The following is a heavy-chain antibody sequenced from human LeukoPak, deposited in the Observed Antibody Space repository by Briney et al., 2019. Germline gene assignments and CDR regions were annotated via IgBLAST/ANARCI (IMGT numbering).Heavy chain of an antibody. J-gene: IGHJ4*02. CDR1: GFIFNNYA. V-gene: IGHV3-33*01. Sequence: GGSLRLSCAASGFIFNNYAMHWVRQAPGKGLEWVTLTWYDGSNKYYSDSVKGRFTISRDNSKNTLYLQMNSLRAEDTAVYYCAREDNYYGSGSYYRRIDYWGQGTLVTVSS. CDR3: AREDNYYGSGSYYRRIDY. D-gene: IGHD3-10*01. CDR2: TWYDGSNK.